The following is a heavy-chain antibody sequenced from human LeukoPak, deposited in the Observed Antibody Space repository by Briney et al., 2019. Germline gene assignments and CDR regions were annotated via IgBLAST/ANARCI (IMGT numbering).Heavy chain of an antibody. Sequence: ASVKVSCKASGYTFTGYYMHWVRQAPGQGPEWMGWINPNSGATNYAQKFQGRDTMTRDTSVSTAYMELSRLRSDDTAVYYCARMSDILTGHYPQWFDPWGQGTLVTVSS. V-gene: IGHV1-2*02. CDR2: INPNSGAT. CDR1: GYTFTGYY. D-gene: IGHD3-9*01. J-gene: IGHJ5*02. CDR3: ARMSDILTGHYPQWFDP.